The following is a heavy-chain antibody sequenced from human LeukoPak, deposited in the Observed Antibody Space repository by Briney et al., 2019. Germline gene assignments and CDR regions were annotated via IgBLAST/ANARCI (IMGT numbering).Heavy chain of an antibody. CDR2: IYSGGST. J-gene: IGHJ4*02. D-gene: IGHD5-24*01. CDR1: GFTLSSNY. CDR3: ARDPPGDRDY. V-gene: IGHV3-66*02. Sequence: PGVSLRLSCAASGFTLSSNYMRWLRQAPGKGLEWGIVIYSGGSTYYADFVKGRFTLSQDNSNNTLFLQNNMPRDWETGVYYCARDPPGDRDYWGQGTLVTVSS.